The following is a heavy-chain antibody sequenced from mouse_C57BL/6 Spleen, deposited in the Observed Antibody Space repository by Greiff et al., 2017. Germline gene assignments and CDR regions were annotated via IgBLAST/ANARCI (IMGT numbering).Heavy chain of an antibody. Sequence: VQLLESGAELVKPGASVKLSCKASGYTFTEYTIHWVKQRSGQGLEWIGWFYPGSGSIKYNEKFKDKATLTADTSSSTASMELSRLTSEDSAVYIGARYEGDLVLRSELPYFDYWGQGTTLTVSS. V-gene: IGHV1-62-2*01. J-gene: IGHJ2*01. CDR1: GYTFTEYT. D-gene: IGHD1-1*01. CDR3: ARYEGDLVLRSELPYFDY. CDR2: FYPGSGSI.